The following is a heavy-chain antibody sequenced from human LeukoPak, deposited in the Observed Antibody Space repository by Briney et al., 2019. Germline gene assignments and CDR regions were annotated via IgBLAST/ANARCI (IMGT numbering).Heavy chain of an antibody. CDR3: ARWPHCQDF. CDR2: INKDGSEE. V-gene: IGHV3-7*03. Sequence: GGSLRLSGAASGFTFSDFYMSWVRQAPGKGLEWVANINKDGSEEKYVDSVKGRFTISRDNAKNSLYLQMSSLRADDTAVYYCARWPHCQDFWGRGTRVTVSS. CDR1: GFTFSDFY. J-gene: IGHJ4*02.